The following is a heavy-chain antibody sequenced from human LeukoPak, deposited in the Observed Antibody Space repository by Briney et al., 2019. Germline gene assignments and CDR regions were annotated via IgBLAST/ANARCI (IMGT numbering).Heavy chain of an antibody. CDR3: ARVDVLRFLEWLSPRLYYFDY. CDR2: TIPIFGTA. Sequence: SGKVSCKASGGSCSSDAICWVRQATGQWLEWMGGTIPIFGTANYAQKFQGRVTITADESTSTAYMELSSLRSEDTAVYYCARVDVLRFLEWLSPRLYYFDYWGQGTLVTVSS. D-gene: IGHD3-3*01. V-gene: IGHV1-69*13. J-gene: IGHJ4*02. CDR1: GGSCSSDA.